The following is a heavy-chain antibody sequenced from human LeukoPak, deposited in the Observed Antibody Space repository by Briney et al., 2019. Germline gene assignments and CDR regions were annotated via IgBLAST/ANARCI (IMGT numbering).Heavy chain of an antibody. CDR2: IYYSGST. Sequence: PSETLSLTCTVSGGSINSSSYYWGWIRQPPGKGLEWIGSIYYSGSTYYNPSLKSRVTISVDTSKNQFSLKLSSVTAADTAVYYCARLGYCSSTSCNYWGQGTLVTVSS. D-gene: IGHD2-2*01. J-gene: IGHJ4*02. V-gene: IGHV4-39*01. CDR1: GGSINSSSYY. CDR3: ARLGYCSSTSCNY.